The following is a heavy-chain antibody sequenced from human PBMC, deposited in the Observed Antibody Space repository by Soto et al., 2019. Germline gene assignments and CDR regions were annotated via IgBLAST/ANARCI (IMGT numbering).Heavy chain of an antibody. CDR1: GYTFTSYG. V-gene: IGHV1-18*01. CDR3: ARVRGYCSSTSCSGAFDI. J-gene: IGHJ3*02. D-gene: IGHD2-2*01. CDR2: ISAYNGNT. Sequence: ASVTVSCKASGYTFTSYGISWVRQAPGQGLEWMGWISAYNGNTNYAQKLQGRVTMTTDTSTSTAYMELRSLRSDDTAVYYCARVRGYCSSTSCSGAFDIWGQGTMVTVSS.